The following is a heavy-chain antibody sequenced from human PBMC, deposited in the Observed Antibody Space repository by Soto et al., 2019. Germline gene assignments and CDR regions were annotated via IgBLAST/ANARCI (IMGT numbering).Heavy chain of an antibody. V-gene: IGHV2-26*01. D-gene: IGHD6-19*01. Sequence: QVTLKESGPVLVKPTETLTLTCTVSGFSLSNARMGVSWIRQPPGKALEWLAHIFSNDEKSYSTSLKSRLTICRETSKSKVVLTMTNMDPVDTATYYCARIPHPVAVARYFDYWGQGTLVTVSS. CDR3: ARIPHPVAVARYFDY. CDR1: GFSLSNARMG. J-gene: IGHJ4*02. CDR2: IFSNDEK.